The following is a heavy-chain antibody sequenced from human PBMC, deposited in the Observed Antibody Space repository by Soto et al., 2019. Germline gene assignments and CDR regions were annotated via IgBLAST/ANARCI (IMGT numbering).Heavy chain of an antibody. D-gene: IGHD3-10*01. CDR2: INEAGSEK. Sequence: GGSLRLSCVTSGFTFGNFWLTWVRQAPGKGLEWVANINEAGSEKHYLDSVKGRFTISRDNAKNSVFLQMNSLRVEDTAVYYSARARGLARAWGQGTLVTVSS. V-gene: IGHV3-7*01. CDR3: ARARGLARA. CDR1: GFTFGNFW. J-gene: IGHJ5*02.